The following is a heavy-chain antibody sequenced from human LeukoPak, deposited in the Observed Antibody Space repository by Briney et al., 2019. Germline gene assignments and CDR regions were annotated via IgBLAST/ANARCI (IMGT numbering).Heavy chain of an antibody. D-gene: IGHD3-22*01. CDR1: GGSFSGYY. J-gene: IGHJ4*02. Sequence: SETLSLTCAVYGGSFSGYYWSWIRQPPGKGLEWIGEINHSGSTNYNPSLKSRVTISVDTSKNQFSLKLSSVTAADTAVYYCASMKDSSGYYYVYWGQGTLVNVSS. CDR3: ASMKDSSGYYYVY. CDR2: INHSGST. V-gene: IGHV4-34*01.